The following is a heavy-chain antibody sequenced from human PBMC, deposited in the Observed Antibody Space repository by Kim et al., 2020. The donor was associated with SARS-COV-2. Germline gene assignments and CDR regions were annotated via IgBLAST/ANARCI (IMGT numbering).Heavy chain of an antibody. CDR1: GESFSGYY. Sequence: SETLSLTCAVYGESFSGYYWTWIRQPPGKGLEWIGDIDHSGSTNYHPSLKSRVTISADTSNNQFSLKMNSVTAADTAIYYCARYDFWSRGTLVTVSS. J-gene: IGHJ4*02. V-gene: IGHV4-34*01. CDR3: ARYDF. D-gene: IGHD3-3*01. CDR2: IDHSGST.